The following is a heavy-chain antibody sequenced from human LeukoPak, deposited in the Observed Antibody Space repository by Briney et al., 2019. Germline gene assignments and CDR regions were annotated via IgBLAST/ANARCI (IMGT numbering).Heavy chain of an antibody. CDR3: ATANYYDSSGLFDY. CDR1: GGTFSSYA. V-gene: IGHV1-24*01. D-gene: IGHD3-22*01. CDR2: FDPEDGET. Sequence: ASVKVSCKASGGTFSSYAISWVRQAPGKGLEWMGGFDPEDGETIYAQKFQGRVTMTEDTSTDTAYMELRSLRSEDTAVYYCATANYYDSSGLFDYWGQGTLVTVSS. J-gene: IGHJ4*02.